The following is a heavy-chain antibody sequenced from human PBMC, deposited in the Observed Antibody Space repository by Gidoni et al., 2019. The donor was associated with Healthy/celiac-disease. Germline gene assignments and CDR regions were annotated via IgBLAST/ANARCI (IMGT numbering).Heavy chain of an antibody. D-gene: IGHD2-2*01. Sequence: HVQLVESGGGVVQPGRSLRLSCAASGFTFSSYGMHWVRQAPGKGLEWVAVISYDGSNKYYADSVKGRFTISRDNSKNTLYLQMNSLRAEDTAVYYCAKTSLLAFDYWGQGTLVTVSS. J-gene: IGHJ4*02. CDR1: GFTFSSYG. V-gene: IGHV3-30*18. CDR2: ISYDGSNK. CDR3: AKTSLLAFDY.